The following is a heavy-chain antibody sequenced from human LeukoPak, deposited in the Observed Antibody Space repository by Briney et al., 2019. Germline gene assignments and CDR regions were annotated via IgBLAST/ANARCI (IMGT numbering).Heavy chain of an antibody. CDR1: GYTFTGYY. J-gene: IGHJ6*02. V-gene: IGHV1-2*02. Sequence: GASVKVSCKASGYTFTGYYMHWVRQAPGQGLEWMGWINPNSGGTNYAQKFQGRVTMTRDTSISTAYMELSRLRSDDTAVYYCARNVGAAAINYGMDVWGQGTTVTVSS. CDR2: INPNSGGT. D-gene: IGHD6-13*01. CDR3: ARNVGAAAINYGMDV.